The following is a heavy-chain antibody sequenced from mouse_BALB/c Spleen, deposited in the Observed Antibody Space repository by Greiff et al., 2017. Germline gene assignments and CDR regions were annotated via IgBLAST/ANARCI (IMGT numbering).Heavy chain of an antibody. J-gene: IGHJ3*01. CDR1: GYTFTSYW. Sequence: QVQLQQSGTVLARPGASVKMSCKASGYTFTSYWMHWVKQRPGQGLEWIGYINPSTGYTEYNQKFKDKATLTADKSSSTAYMQLSSLTSEDSAVYYCARCYYGSSYPWFAYWGQGTLVTVSA. CDR2: INPSTGYT. V-gene: IGHV1-4*01. CDR3: ARCYYGSSYPWFAY. D-gene: IGHD1-1*01.